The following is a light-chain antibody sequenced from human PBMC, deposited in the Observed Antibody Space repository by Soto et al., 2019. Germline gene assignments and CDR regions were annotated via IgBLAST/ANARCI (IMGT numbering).Light chain of an antibody. J-gene: IGKJ1*01. CDR2: DAS. V-gene: IGKV1-5*01. Sequence: DIQMTQSHSTLSASVGDRVTITCRASQSISNWLAWYQQKPGKAPKLLIYDASTLQSGVSSRFSGSGSGTDFTLTISNLQPDDFATYYCQQSNSFSVTFGQGTTVDIK. CDR3: QQSNSFSVT. CDR1: QSISNW.